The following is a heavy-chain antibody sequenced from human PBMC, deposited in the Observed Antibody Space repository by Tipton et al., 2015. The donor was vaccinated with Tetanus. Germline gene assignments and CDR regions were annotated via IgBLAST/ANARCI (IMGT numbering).Heavy chain of an antibody. J-gene: IGHJ2*01. CDR1: GYSFTSYW. D-gene: IGHD2-2*01. Sequence: QLVQSGAEVKKPGESLKISCKGSGYSFTSYWIGWVRQMPGKGLEWMGIIYPGDSDTRYSPSFQGQVTISADKSISTAYLQWSSLKASDTAMYYCARQTSARVKPDSTPALAGDFDLWGRGTLVTVSS. CDR3: ARQTSARVKPDSTPALAGDFDL. V-gene: IGHV5-51*01. CDR2: IYPGDSDT.